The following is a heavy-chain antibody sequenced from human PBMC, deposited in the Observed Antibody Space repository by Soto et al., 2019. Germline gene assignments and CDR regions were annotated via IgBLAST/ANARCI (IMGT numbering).Heavy chain of an antibody. D-gene: IGHD6-19*01. CDR1: GGSISSYY. Sequence: SETLSLTCTVSGGSISSYYWSWIRQPPGKGLEWIGYIYYSGSTNYNPSLKSRVTISVDTSKNQFSLKLSSVTAADTAVYYCASYSSGWYDVSYWGQGTLVTVSS. J-gene: IGHJ4*02. CDR3: ASYSSGWYDVSY. CDR2: IYYSGST. V-gene: IGHV4-59*01.